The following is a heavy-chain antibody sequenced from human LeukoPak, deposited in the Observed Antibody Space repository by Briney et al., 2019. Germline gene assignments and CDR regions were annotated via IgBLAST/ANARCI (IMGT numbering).Heavy chain of an antibody. V-gene: IGHV1-8*01. CDR1: GYTFTSYD. Sequence: ASVKVSCKASGYTFTSYDINWVRQAPGQGLEWMGWMNPNSGNTGYGQKFQGRVTITADKSTSTAYMELSSLRSEDTAVYYCARSLGARSIAVAGTSAYYYGMDVWGQGTTVTVSS. J-gene: IGHJ6*02. D-gene: IGHD6-19*01. CDR2: MNPNSGNT. CDR3: ARSLGARSIAVAGTSAYYYGMDV.